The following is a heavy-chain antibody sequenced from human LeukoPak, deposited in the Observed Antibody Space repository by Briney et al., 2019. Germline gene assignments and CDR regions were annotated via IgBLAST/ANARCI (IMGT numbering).Heavy chain of an antibody. V-gene: IGHV3-48*03. CDR2: ISSSGSTI. Sequence: PGGSLRLSCAASGFTFSSYEMNWVRQAPGKGLEWVSYISSSGSTIYYADSVKGRFTISRDNAKNTLYLQMNSLRAEDTAVYYCAKDGPPVSYGDKIDYWGQGTLVTVSS. J-gene: IGHJ4*02. D-gene: IGHD5-18*01. CDR1: GFTFSSYE. CDR3: AKDGPPVSYGDKIDY.